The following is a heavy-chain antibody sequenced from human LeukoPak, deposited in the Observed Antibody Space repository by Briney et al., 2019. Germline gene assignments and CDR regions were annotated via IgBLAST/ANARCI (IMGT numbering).Heavy chain of an antibody. CDR3: ARALSGDLVDY. V-gene: IGHV1-2*02. D-gene: IGHD1-26*01. Sequence: ASLRVSSSPSGYTFTNYYIHWVRQAPGQRFEWMGWINPSSGSTNYAQKFQGRVTMTRDTSISTAYMDLNRLTSDDTAIYYCARALSGDLVDYWGQGSLVTVSS. CDR2: INPSSGST. CDR1: GYTFTNYY. J-gene: IGHJ4*02.